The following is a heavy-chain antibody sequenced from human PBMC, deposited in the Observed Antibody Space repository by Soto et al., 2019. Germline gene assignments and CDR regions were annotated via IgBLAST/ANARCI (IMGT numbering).Heavy chain of an antibody. D-gene: IGHD5-12*01. Sequence: QVQLVESGGGFVKPGGSLRLSCATSGFNFNEYSMSWIRQAPGKGLEWVGDIRGSESSTNYAESVKGRFTISRDNTKNSLYLQMNSLRDEDTAFYYWARDREGFSGFGCDEYWGQGTLVTVSS. V-gene: IGHV3-11*06. CDR1: GFNFNEYS. J-gene: IGHJ4*02. CDR2: IRGSESST. CDR3: ARDREGFSGFGCDEY.